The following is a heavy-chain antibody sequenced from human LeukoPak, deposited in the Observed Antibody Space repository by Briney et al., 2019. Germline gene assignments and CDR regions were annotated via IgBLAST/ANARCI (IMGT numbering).Heavy chain of an antibody. CDR3: AKDKIVGDGRWDFDY. V-gene: IGHV3-23*01. J-gene: IGHJ4*02. CDR1: GFSFNKYA. CDR2: MTCGGAT. Sequence: GGSLRLSCVGSGFSFNKYAASWVRQAPGKGLEWVAGMTCGGATYHADSVKGRFVISRDNSKNTVYLQMNSLRAEDTALYFCAKDKIVGDGRWDFDYWGQGTLVTVSS. D-gene: IGHD3-10*01.